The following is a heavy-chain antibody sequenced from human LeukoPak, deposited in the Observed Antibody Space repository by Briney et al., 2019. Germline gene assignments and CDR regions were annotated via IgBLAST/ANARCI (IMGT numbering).Heavy chain of an antibody. CDR3: VRGALPGDNWYFDL. CDR1: GFPFSAYD. Sequence: GGSLRLSCETSGFPFSAYDMHWVRQAPGKGLEWVSAFVSAGDTYYPGAVRGRFTISRDYAKNSLYLQMNSLRTGDTAVYFCVRGALPGDNWYFDLWGRGTLVTVAS. CDR2: FVSAGDT. J-gene: IGHJ2*01. V-gene: IGHV3-13*01.